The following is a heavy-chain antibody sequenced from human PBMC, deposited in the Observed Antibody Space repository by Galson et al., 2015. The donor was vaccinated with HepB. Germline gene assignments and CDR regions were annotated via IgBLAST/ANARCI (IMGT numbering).Heavy chain of an antibody. CDR3: ARVLGMGNWYFDL. J-gene: IGHJ2*01. CDR1: GFTFSSYE. D-gene: IGHD7-27*01. CDR2: ISSSGSTI. Sequence: SLRLSCAASGFTFSSYEMNWVRQAPGKGLEWVSYISSSGSTIYYADSVKGRFTISRDNAKNSLYLQMNSLRAEDTAVYYCARVLGMGNWYFDLWGRGTLVTVSS. V-gene: IGHV3-48*03.